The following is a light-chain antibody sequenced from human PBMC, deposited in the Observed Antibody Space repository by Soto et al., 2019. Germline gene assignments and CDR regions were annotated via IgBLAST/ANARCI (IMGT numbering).Light chain of an antibody. J-gene: IGLJ2*01. Sequence: QSVLTQPPSVSGAPGQRVTISCTGSSSNIGAGYDVHWYQQLPGTAPKLLIYGNSNRPSGVPDRFSGSKSGTSVSLAITGLRAEDEAAYYCPSYDVSLSGYVVFGGGTKVTVL. CDR3: PSYDVSLSGYVV. CDR1: SSNIGAGYD. CDR2: GNS. V-gene: IGLV1-40*01.